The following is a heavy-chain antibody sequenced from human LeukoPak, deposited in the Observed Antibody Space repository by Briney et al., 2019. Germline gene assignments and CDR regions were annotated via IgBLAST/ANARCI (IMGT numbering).Heavy chain of an antibody. CDR3: AKESTVTTRSSYGY. Sequence: PGGSLRLSCAASGFTFSSYAMSWVRQAPGKGLEWVSAISGSGGSTYYADSVKGRFTISRDNPKNTLYLQMNSLRAEDTAVYYCAKESTVTTRSSYGYWGQGTLVTVSS. CDR1: GFTFSSYA. CDR2: ISGSGGST. V-gene: IGHV3-23*01. J-gene: IGHJ4*02. D-gene: IGHD4-17*01.